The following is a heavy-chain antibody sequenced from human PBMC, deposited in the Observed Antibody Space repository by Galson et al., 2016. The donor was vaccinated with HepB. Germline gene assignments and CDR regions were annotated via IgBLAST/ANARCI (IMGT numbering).Heavy chain of an antibody. J-gene: IGHJ6*02. CDR2: MNPYSDNT. CDR3: ARGRGLLWFGDLYGLDV. Sequence: VSCKASGYTFTSYDINWVRQATGQGPEWMGWMNPYSDNTGYAQKFQGRVTMTRNTSISTAYMELSSLRSEDTAVYYCARGRGLLWFGDLYGLDVWGQGTTVTVSS. CDR1: GYTFTSYD. V-gene: IGHV1-8*01. D-gene: IGHD3-10*01.